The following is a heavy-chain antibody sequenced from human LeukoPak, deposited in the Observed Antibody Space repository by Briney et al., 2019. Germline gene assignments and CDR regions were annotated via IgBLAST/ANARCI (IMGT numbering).Heavy chain of an antibody. CDR2: ISDSGGRT. Sequence: PGGSLRLSCAVSGITLSNYGMSWVRQAPGKGLEWVAGISDSGGRTHYADSVKGRFTISRDKPKYTLYLQMNSLRAEDTAVYFCAKRGIVIRAVIIVGFHKEAYYFDYWGQGALVTVSS. D-gene: IGHD3-10*01. CDR1: GITLSNYG. V-gene: IGHV3-23*01. J-gene: IGHJ4*02. CDR3: AKRGIVIRAVIIVGFHKEAYYFDY.